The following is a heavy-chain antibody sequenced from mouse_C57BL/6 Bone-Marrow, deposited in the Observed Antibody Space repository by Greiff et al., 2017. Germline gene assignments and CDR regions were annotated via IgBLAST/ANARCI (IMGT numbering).Heavy chain of an antibody. V-gene: IGHV3-6*01. CDR2: ISYDGST. CDR3: ARIYYDYDEYYFDY. J-gene: IGHJ2*01. CDR1: GYSITSGYY. D-gene: IGHD2-4*01. Sequence: ESGPGLVKPSQSLSLTCSVTGYSITSGYYWNWIRQFPGNKLEWMGYISYDGSTNYNPSLKNRISITRDTSKNQFFLKLNSVTTEDTATYYCARIYYDYDEYYFDYWGQGTTLTVSS.